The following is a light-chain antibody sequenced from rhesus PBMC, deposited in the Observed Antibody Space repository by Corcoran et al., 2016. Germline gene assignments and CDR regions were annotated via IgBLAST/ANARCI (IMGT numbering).Light chain of an antibody. CDR2: KAS. V-gene: IGKV1-22*01. CDR1: QGISSW. J-gene: IGKJ2*01. Sequence: DIQMTQSPSSLSASVGDTVTITCRASQGISSWLAWYQQKPGKAPKLLIYKASSLQSGVPSRVSGSGAGTDFTLTISSLQSEDFATYYCLQDYTTPYSFGQGTKVEIK. CDR3: LQDYTTPYS.